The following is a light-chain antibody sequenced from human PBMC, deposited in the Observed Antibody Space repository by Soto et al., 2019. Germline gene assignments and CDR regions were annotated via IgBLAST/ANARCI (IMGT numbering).Light chain of an antibody. Sequence: DIQMTQSPSSLSASVVDRATITCLASQSISSSLAWYRQKPGQAPKLLIYDASSLESGLPSRFSGSGSGTEFTLTISSLQPDDFATYYCQQYNTYSITFGQGTRLEIK. CDR3: QQYNTYSIT. CDR2: DAS. J-gene: IGKJ5*01. V-gene: IGKV1-5*01. CDR1: QSISSS.